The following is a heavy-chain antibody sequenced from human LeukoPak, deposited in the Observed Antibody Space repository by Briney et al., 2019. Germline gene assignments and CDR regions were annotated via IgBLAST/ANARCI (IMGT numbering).Heavy chain of an antibody. D-gene: IGHD6-19*01. Sequence: SETLSLTCAVSGYSISSGYYWGWIRQPPGKGLEWIGSIYHSGSTYYNPSLKSRVTISVDTSKNQFSLKLSSMTAADTAVYYCAGGQWLVPSWGQGTLVTVSS. CDR1: GYSISSGYY. V-gene: IGHV4-38-2*01. CDR3: AGGQWLVPS. J-gene: IGHJ4*02. CDR2: IYHSGST.